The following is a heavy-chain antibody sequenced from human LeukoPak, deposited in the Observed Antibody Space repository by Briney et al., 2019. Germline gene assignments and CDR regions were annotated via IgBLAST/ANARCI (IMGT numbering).Heavy chain of an antibody. D-gene: IGHD6-19*01. Sequence: GGSLRLSCAASGFTFSSYSMNWVRQAPGKGLEWVSSISSSSSYIYYADSVKGRFTISRDNAKNSLYLQMNSLRAEDTAVYYCARSAGIAVAGTPYYMDVWGKGTTVTVSS. J-gene: IGHJ6*03. CDR3: ARSAGIAVAGTPYYMDV. CDR1: GFTFSSYS. CDR2: ISSSSSYI. V-gene: IGHV3-21*01.